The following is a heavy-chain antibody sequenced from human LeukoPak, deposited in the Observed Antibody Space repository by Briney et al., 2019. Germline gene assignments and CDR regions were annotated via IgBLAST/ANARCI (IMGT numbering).Heavy chain of an antibody. Sequence: ASVKVSCKASGHTFTDYYMHWVRQAPGQGFEWMGWINPNSGGTNYAQKFQGRATMTRDTSISTAYMELTSLRSDDTAVYYCTRGLSIATRPAYYFDYWGQGTLVTVSS. J-gene: IGHJ4*02. CDR3: TRGLSIATRPAYYFDY. V-gene: IGHV1-2*02. CDR2: INPNSGGT. D-gene: IGHD6-6*01. CDR1: GHTFTDYY.